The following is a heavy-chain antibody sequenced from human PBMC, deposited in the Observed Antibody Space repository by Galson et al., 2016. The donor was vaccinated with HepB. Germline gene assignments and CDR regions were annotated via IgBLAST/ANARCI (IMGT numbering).Heavy chain of an antibody. D-gene: IGHD4-23*01. CDR2: TYYRSKWYT. CDR3: ARDPPVSNSIFDM. J-gene: IGHJ3*02. Sequence: CAISGDSVSSNSAAWNWIRQSPSRGLEWLGRTYYRSKWYTDYAVSVKSQITVNPDTSKNQFSLQLNSVTPEDTAVYYCARDPPVSNSIFDMWGQGTMVTVSS. CDR1: GDSVSSNSAA. V-gene: IGHV6-1*01.